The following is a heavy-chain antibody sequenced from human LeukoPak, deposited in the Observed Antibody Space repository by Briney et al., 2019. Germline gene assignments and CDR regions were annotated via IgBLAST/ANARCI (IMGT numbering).Heavy chain of an antibody. CDR1: GGSISSGGYY. Sequence: SETLSLTCTVSGGSISSGGYYWSWIRQPPGKGLEWIGYIYHSGSTYYNPSLKSRVTISVDRSKNQFSPKLSSVTAADTAVYYCAREGVVAFDYWGQGTLVTVSS. CDR2: IYHSGST. J-gene: IGHJ4*02. CDR3: AREGVVAFDY. D-gene: IGHD2-15*01. V-gene: IGHV4-30-2*01.